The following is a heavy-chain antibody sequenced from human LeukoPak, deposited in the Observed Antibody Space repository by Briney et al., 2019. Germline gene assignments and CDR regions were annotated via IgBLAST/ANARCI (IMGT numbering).Heavy chain of an antibody. CDR2: IYTSGST. V-gene: IGHV4-4*09. Sequence: SQTLSLTCTVSGGSASTYYWSWIRQPPGKGLEWIGYIYTSGSTNYNPSLKSRVTISVDTSKNQFSLKLSSVTAADTAVYYCARGIAAAGPNWFDPWGQGTLVTVSS. J-gene: IGHJ5*02. CDR3: ARGIAAAGPNWFDP. CDR1: GGSASTYY. D-gene: IGHD6-13*01.